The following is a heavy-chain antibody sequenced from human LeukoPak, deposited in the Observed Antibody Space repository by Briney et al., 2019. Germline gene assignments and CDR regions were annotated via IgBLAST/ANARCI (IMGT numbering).Heavy chain of an antibody. CDR1: GFTFSSYA. J-gene: IGHJ4*02. Sequence: GGSLRLSCAASGFTFSSYAMSWVRQAPGKGLEWVSAISGSGGSTYYADSVKGRFTISRDNSKNTLYLQMNSLRAEDTAVYYCAKGQYYDYVWGSYRPHWGQGTLVTVSS. V-gene: IGHV3-23*01. CDR3: AKGQYYDYVWGSYRPH. CDR2: ISGSGGST. D-gene: IGHD3-16*02.